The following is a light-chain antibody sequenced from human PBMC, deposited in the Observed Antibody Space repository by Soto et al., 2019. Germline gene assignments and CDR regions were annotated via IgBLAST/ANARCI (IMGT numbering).Light chain of an antibody. CDR3: QPDGNSPRYS. J-gene: IGKJ2*03. CDR2: GTS. V-gene: IGKV3-20*01. Sequence: EIVLTQSPGTLSLSLGERATLSCRASQSVSSNYLAWYQQKPGQAPRLLIYGTSSRATRIPDRFSGSGSGTDFTLTISRLEPEDFAVYYCQPDGNSPRYSFGQGTKLEIK. CDR1: QSVSSNY.